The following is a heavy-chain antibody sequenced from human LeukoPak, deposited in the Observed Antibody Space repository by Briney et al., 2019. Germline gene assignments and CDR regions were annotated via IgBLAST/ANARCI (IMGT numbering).Heavy chain of an antibody. Sequence: GGSLRPSCAASGFAFSNFYMSWLRQAPGKGLEWVSAISGSGGSTYYADSVKGRFTISRDNSKNTLYLQMNSLRAEDTAVYYCAKAYWTYYYYGMDVWGQGTTVTVSS. J-gene: IGHJ6*02. V-gene: IGHV3-23*01. CDR1: GFAFSNFY. CDR2: ISGSGGST. CDR3: AKAYWTYYYYGMDV. D-gene: IGHD2-8*02.